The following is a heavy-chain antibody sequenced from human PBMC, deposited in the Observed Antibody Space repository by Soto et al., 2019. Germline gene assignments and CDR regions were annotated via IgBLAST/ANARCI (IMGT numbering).Heavy chain of an antibody. D-gene: IGHD3-16*02. CDR3: ARGRIRGVVVSRGPSRMYYFDY. Sequence: SETLSLTCAVYGGSFSGYYWSWIRQPPGKGLEWIGEINHSGSTNYNPSLKSRVTISVGTSKNQFSLKLSSVTAADTAVYYCARGRIRGVVVSRGPSRMYYFDYWGQGTLVTVSS. J-gene: IGHJ4*02. CDR2: INHSGST. V-gene: IGHV4-34*01. CDR1: GGSFSGYY.